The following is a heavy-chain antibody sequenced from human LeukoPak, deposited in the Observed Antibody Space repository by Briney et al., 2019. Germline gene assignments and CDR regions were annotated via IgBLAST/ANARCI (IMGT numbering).Heavy chain of an antibody. V-gene: IGHV1-8*03. CDR2: MSPNSGHT. Sequence: VASVKVSCKASGYTFTSYDINWVRQAPGQGLEWMGWMSPNSGHTGYAQKFQGRVTITRNTSIRTAHMELSSLRSEDTAVYYCAKKAKVADRLDWFDSWGQGTLVTVSS. J-gene: IGHJ5*01. CDR1: GYTFTSYD. D-gene: IGHD6-6*01. CDR3: AKKAKVADRLDWFDS.